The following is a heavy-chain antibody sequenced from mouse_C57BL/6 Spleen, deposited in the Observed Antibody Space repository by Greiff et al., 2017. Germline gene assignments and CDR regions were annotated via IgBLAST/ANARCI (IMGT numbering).Heavy chain of an antibody. V-gene: IGHV1-69*01. Sequence: QVQLQQPGAELVMPGASVKLSCKASGYTFTSYWMHWVKQRPGQGLEWIGEIDPSDSYTNYNQKFKGKSTLTVDKSSSTAYLQLSSLTSEDSAVFYGERGATTVVAHFGYWGHGTTLSVSS. D-gene: IGHD1-1*01. CDR2: IDPSDSYT. CDR1: GYTFTSYW. CDR3: ERGATTVVAHFGY. J-gene: IGHJ2*01.